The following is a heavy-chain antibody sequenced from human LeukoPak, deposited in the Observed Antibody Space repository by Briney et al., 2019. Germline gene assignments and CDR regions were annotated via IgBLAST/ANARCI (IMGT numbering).Heavy chain of an antibody. J-gene: IGHJ2*01. D-gene: IGHD6-13*01. CDR1: GFTFSSYA. Sequence: GGSLRLSCAASGFTFSSYAMSWVRQAPGKGLEWVSAISGSGGSTYYADPVKGRFTISRDNSKNTLYLQMNSLRAEDTAVYYCAKGLRAYSSSWYGWYFDLWGRGTLVTVSS. V-gene: IGHV3-23*01. CDR2: ISGSGGST. CDR3: AKGLRAYSSSWYGWYFDL.